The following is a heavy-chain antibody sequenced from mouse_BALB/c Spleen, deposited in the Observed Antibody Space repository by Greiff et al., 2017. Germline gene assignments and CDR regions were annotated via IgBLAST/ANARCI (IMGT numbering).Heavy chain of an antibody. CDR2: IDPANGNT. J-gene: IGHJ2*01. D-gene: IGHD1-1*01. CDR1: GFNIKDTY. Sequence: VQLQQSGAELVKPGASVKLSCTASGFNIKDTYMHWVKQRPEQGLEWIGRIDPANGNTKYDPKFQGKATITADTSSNTAYLQLSSLTSEDTAVYYWARGTVVEGYFDYWGQGTTLTVSS. CDR3: ARGTVVEGYFDY. V-gene: IGHV14-3*02.